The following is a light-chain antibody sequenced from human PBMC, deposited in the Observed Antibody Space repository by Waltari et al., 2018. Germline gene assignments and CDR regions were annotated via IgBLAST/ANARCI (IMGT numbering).Light chain of an antibody. CDR3: QLRTNWPPGLT. Sequence: EIVLTQSPVTLSLHPGERATLSCRASQSAGDYLAWYQQKPGQPPRLLIYDATIRAPGFPARFSGSGSGTDFTLTISGLEPEDFAVYFCQLRTNWPPGLTFGGGTKVEIK. V-gene: IGKV3-11*01. CDR1: QSAGDY. J-gene: IGKJ4*01. CDR2: DAT.